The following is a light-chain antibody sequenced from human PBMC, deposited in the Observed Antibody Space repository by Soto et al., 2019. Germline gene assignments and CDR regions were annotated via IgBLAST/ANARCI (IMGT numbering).Light chain of an antibody. V-gene: IGKV1-6*01. CDR3: LQDYNYPLT. Sequence: AIQMTQSPSSLSASVGDRVTITCRASQGIRNDLGWYQQKPGKAPKLLIYAASSLQSGVPSRFSGSGSGTDFTLTISSLQPEDFETYYCLQDYNYPLTFGQGTKVDIX. J-gene: IGKJ1*01. CDR2: AAS. CDR1: QGIRND.